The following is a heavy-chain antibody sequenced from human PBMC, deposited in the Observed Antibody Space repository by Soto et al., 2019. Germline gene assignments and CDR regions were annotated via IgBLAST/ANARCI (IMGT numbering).Heavy chain of an antibody. CDR2: IKSKTDGGTT. D-gene: IGHD2-21*02. CDR3: TTDDCGGDCSPPRDYYYYYGMDV. V-gene: IGHV3-15*07. Sequence: GGSLRLSCAASGFTFSNAWMNWVRQAPGKGLEWVGRIKSKTDGGTTDYAAPVKGRFTISRDDSKNTLYLQMNSLKTEDTAVYYCTTDDCGGDCSPPRDYYYYYGMDVWGQGTTVTVSS. CDR1: GFTFSNAW. J-gene: IGHJ6*02.